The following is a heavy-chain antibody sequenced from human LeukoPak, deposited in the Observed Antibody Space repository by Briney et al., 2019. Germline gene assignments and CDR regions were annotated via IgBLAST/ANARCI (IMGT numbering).Heavy chain of an antibody. V-gene: IGHV1-58*01. D-gene: IGHD3-10*01. CDR2: IVVGSGYT. J-gene: IGHJ4*02. CDR3: ARPFGEAVETTLGGVDY. CDR1: GSTSFNSA. Sequence: GTSVKFSCKARGSTSFNSAVQWVRQARGQRLEWIGWIVVGSGYTSYSQRLQGRVSISRDIATSTAYMELSSLTSEDTAVYYCARPFGEAVETTLGGVDYWGQGTLVTVSS.